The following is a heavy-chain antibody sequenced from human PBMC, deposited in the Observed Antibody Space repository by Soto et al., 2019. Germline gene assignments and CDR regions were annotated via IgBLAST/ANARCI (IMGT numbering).Heavy chain of an antibody. CDR1: VFTFCSYA. V-gene: IGHV3-64D*06. D-gene: IGHD2-15*01. CDR2: ISSNGGST. Sequence: PGWSLRLSCSSSVFTFCSYAMHWFRQAPGKGLAYVSAISSNGGSTYYADSVKGRFTISRDNSKNTLYLQMSSLRAEVTAVYYFVMTRMADAFDIWGQGTMVTVSS. J-gene: IGHJ3*02. CDR3: VMTRMADAFDI.